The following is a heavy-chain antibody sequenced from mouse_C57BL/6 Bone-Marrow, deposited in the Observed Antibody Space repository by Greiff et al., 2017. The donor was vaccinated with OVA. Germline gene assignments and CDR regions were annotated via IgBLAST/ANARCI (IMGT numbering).Heavy chain of an antibody. V-gene: IGHV1-74*01. Sequence: QVQLQQPGAELVKPGASVKVSCKASGYTFTRYWMHWVKQRPGQGLEWIGRIHPSDSDTNYNQKFKGKATLTVDKSSSTAYMQLSSLTSEDSAVYYCAMEYDYDWFAYWGQGTLVTVSA. CDR3: AMEYDYDWFAY. CDR1: GYTFTRYW. CDR2: IHPSDSDT. J-gene: IGHJ3*01. D-gene: IGHD2-4*01.